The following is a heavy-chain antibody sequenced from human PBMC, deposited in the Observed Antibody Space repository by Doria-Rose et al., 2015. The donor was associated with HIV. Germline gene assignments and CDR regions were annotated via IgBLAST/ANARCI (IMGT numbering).Heavy chain of an antibody. V-gene: IGHV2-26*01. CDR2: ISSDDGR. CDR1: GVSLSSPGMG. J-gene: IGHJ4*02. CDR3: ARIKSSRWYHKYYFDF. D-gene: IGHD6-13*01. Sequence: QVTLKESGPVLVKPTETLTLTCTVSGVSLSSPGMGVSWIRQPPGKALEWLANISSDDGRSYKTSLKSRLTISRGTSKRQVVFTMTDMDPVDTATYYCARIKSSRWYHKYYFDFWGQGTLVIVSA.